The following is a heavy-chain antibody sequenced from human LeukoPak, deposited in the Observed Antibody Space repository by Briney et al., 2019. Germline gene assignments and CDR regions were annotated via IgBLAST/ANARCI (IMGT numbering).Heavy chain of an antibody. J-gene: IGHJ4*02. V-gene: IGHV4-59*01. CDR3: ARDIDVVVPAASGIDY. D-gene: IGHD2-2*01. Sequence: SETLSLTCTVSDGSITNYDWSWVRQPPGKGLEFIGHVHYSGTANYNPSLRSRVTISIDTSKKHFFLKLKSVTAADTAVYYCARDIDVVVPAASGIDYWGQGTLVTVSS. CDR1: DGSITNYD. CDR2: VHYSGTA.